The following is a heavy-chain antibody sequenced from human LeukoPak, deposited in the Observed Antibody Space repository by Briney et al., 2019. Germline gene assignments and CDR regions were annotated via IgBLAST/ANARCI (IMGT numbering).Heavy chain of an antibody. D-gene: IGHD3-16*01. J-gene: IGHJ4*02. CDR3: AKKLDSRGGPTPFDY. CDR1: EFTFSSYS. V-gene: IGHV3-48*01. CDR2: ITNSGNSK. Sequence: GGSLRLSCAASEFTFSSYSMNWVRQAPGKGLEWVSYITNSGNSKSYADSVKGRFTISRDNTKNSLHLQMNGLRAEDTAVYYCAKKLDSRGGPTPFDYWGQGTLVTVSS.